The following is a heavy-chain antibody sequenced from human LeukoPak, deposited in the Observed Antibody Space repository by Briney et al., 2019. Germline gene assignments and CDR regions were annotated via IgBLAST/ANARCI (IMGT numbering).Heavy chain of an antibody. V-gene: IGHV3-30*18. CDR2: TSLDGSNK. D-gene: IGHD7-27*01. J-gene: IGHJ4*02. CDR1: GFSFTNYD. CDR3: AKDLTLGKPDYFDH. Sequence: GGSLRLSCVASGFSFTNYDIHWVRQAPGRGLEWVAVTSLDGSNKLYTDTVRGRFIISRDNSKNTVYLQMDSLRAEDTAVYYCAKDLTLGKPDYFDHWGQGTLVTVSS.